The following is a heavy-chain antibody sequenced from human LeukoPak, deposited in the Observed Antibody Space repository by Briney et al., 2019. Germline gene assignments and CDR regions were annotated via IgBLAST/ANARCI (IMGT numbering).Heavy chain of an antibody. CDR1: GGTFSSYA. V-gene: IGHV1-69*04. CDR3: AGQPYCSSTSCYIFLPGDAFDI. J-gene: IGHJ3*02. Sequence: ASVKVSCKASGGTFSSYAISWVRQAPGQGLEWMGRIIPILGIANYAQKFQGRVTITADKSTSTAYMELSSLRSEDTAVYYCAGQPYCSSTSCYIFLPGDAFDIWGQGTMVTVSS. D-gene: IGHD2-2*02. CDR2: IIPILGIA.